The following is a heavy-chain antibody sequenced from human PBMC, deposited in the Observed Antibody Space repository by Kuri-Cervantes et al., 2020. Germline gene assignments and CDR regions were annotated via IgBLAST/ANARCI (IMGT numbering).Heavy chain of an antibody. CDR3: ARRGYYYDTSGYWDDAFDM. CDR1: GLTFSNHW. J-gene: IGHJ3*02. Sequence: GGSLRLSCAVSGLTFSNHWMSWVRRAPGKGLEWLANINQDGSELYSVDSVKGRFTISRHNSKNTLYLQMNSLRAEDTAVYYCARRGYYYDTSGYWDDAFDMWGQGTLVTVSS. D-gene: IGHD3-22*01. V-gene: IGHV3-7*03. CDR2: INQDGSEL.